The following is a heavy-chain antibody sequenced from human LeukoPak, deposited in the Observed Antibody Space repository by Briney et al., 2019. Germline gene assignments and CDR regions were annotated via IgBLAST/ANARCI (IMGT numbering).Heavy chain of an antibody. CDR1: GGSISSGSYY. J-gene: IGHJ4*02. V-gene: IGHV4-61*02. D-gene: IGHD4-17*01. CDR2: NYTSRST. CDR3: AREKPHYGDADY. Sequence: SQTLSLTCTVSGGSISSGSYYWSWIRQPAGKGLEWIGRNYTSRSTNYNPSLKSRVTISVDTSKNQCALKLSSVTAADTAVYYCAREKPHYGDADYWGQGTLVTVSS.